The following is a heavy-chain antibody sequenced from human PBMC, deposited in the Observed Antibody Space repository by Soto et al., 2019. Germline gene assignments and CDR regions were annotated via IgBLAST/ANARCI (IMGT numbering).Heavy chain of an antibody. Sequence: QVHLVQSGAEVKKPGASVKVSCKASGYTFTNYAVHWVRQAPGQRLEWMGWINAGNGNTKYSQKFQGRVTITRDTSASTAYKELSSLRSEDTAVYYCARGLGGSGSYSDYWGQGTLVTVSS. CDR1: GYTFTNYA. CDR2: INAGNGNT. CDR3: ARGLGGSGSYSDY. J-gene: IGHJ4*02. V-gene: IGHV1-3*01. D-gene: IGHD3-10*01.